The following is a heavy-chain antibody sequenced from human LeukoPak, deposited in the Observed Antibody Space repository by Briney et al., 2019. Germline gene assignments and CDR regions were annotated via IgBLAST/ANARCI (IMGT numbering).Heavy chain of an antibody. Sequence: PGGSLRLSCAASGFTFSSYWMSWVRQAPGKGLEWVANIKQDGSEKYYVDSVKGRFTISRDNAKNSLYLQMNSLRAEDTAVYYCARDWSAIVSYAFDIWGQGTIVTVSS. J-gene: IGHJ3*02. D-gene: IGHD3-3*01. CDR2: IKQDGSEK. V-gene: IGHV3-7*01. CDR3: ARDWSAIVSYAFDI. CDR1: GFTFSSYW.